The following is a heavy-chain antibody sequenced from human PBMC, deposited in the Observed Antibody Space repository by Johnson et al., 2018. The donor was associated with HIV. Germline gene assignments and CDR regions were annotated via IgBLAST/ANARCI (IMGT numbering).Heavy chain of an antibody. CDR3: ARDGESQQRPLGDALDV. CDR2: LYSGGNT. CDR1: GFSVSDSY. D-gene: IGHD6-13*01. V-gene: IGHV3-66*01. J-gene: IGHJ3*01. Sequence: VQLVESGGGLVQPGGSLRLSCGASGFSVSDSYMNWVRQAPGQGMEWVSVLYSGGNTYYADSVRGRFTISRDTSKNTLYLQMSSLKVEDTALYYCARDGESQQRPLGDALDVWGRGTMVIVSS.